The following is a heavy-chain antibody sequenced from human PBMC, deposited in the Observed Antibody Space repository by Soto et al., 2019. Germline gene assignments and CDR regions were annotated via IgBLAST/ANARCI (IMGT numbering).Heavy chain of an antibody. CDR2: ISHNVSIQ. J-gene: IGHJ4*02. Sequence: PWGSTRLSCAASGLSFSNYAMHWVRQAPGKGLEWVTMISHNVSIQFYADSVKGRFTISRDNSKDTLYLQMNSLTPADTAVYYCVGGSLLHWGQGTPVTVSS. V-gene: IGHV3-30*04. CDR1: GLSFSNYA. CDR3: VGGSLLH.